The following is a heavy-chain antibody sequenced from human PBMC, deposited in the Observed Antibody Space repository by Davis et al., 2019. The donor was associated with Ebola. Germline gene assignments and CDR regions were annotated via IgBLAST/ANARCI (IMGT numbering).Heavy chain of an antibody. D-gene: IGHD3-16*02. J-gene: IGHJ4*02. CDR2: ISGGGGST. V-gene: IGHV3-23*01. Sequence: GESLKISCAASGFTFSSYAMSWVRQAPGKGLEWVSGISGGGGSTYYADSVKGRFSISRDNSKDTLYLQMNSLRGEDTAVYYCAKATEYDYVWGSYRNWGQGTLVTVSS. CDR3: AKATEYDYVWGSYRN. CDR1: GFTFSSYA.